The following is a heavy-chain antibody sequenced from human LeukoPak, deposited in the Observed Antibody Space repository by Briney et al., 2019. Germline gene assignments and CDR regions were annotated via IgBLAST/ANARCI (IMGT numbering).Heavy chain of an antibody. CDR1: GFSLSINS. J-gene: IGHJ4*02. Sequence: GGSLRLSCAVSGFSLSINSMCWVRQAPGKGLEWVSGISRDGDKTYYVDSVESRFTISRDTSKNTLYLQMDTLRVEDTATYYCAKEEVPNDYWGQGTLVTVSS. V-gene: IGHV3-23*01. CDR3: AKEEVPNDY. CDR2: ISRDGDKT.